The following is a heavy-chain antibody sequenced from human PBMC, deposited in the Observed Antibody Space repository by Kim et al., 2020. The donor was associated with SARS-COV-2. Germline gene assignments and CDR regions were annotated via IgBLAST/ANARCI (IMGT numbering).Heavy chain of an antibody. V-gene: IGHV3-11*04. Sequence: GGSLRLSCVASGFTFSDYDMIWVRQAPGKGLEWVSFISSGGGGTTTYADSVKGRLTISRDNAKNSLFLQMDSLRAEDTAMYFCTRNWGGLGLWGQGTLVTVSS. CDR1: GFTFSDYD. CDR2: ISSGGGGTT. D-gene: IGHD3-16*01. J-gene: IGHJ4*02. CDR3: TRNWGGLGL.